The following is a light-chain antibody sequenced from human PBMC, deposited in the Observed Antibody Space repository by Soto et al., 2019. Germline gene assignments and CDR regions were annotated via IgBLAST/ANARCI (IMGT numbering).Light chain of an antibody. CDR2: TND. Sequence: QSVLTQPPSASGTPGQTVAISCSGSSSNIGDNSVNWYQQLPGTAPKLVIYTNDKRPSGVPDRFSGSKSGTSASLAISGLQSEDEAEYYCAAWDGTLSGWVFGGGTKLTVL. CDR3: AAWDGTLSGWV. J-gene: IGLJ3*02. V-gene: IGLV1-44*01. CDR1: SSNIGDNS.